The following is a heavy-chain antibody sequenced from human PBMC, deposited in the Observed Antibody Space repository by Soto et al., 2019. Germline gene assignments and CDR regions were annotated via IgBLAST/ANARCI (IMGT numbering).Heavy chain of an antibody. Sequence: SETLSLTCAVYGGSFSGYYWSWIRQPPGKGLEWIGEINHSGSTNYNPSLKSRVTISVDTSKNQFSLKLSSVTAADTAVYYCASGRRGVAVAGTVYWGQGTLVTVSS. J-gene: IGHJ4*02. CDR2: INHSGST. D-gene: IGHD6-19*01. CDR3: ASGRRGVAVAGTVY. CDR1: GGSFSGYY. V-gene: IGHV4-34*01.